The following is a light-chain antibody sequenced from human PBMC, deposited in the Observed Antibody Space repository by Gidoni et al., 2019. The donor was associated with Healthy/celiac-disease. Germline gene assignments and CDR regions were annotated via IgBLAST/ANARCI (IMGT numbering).Light chain of an antibody. CDR3: CSYAGSWV. CDR1: SSDVGGYNY. V-gene: IGLV2-11*01. J-gene: IGLJ3*02. Sequence: QSALTPPRSVSGSPGQAVTISCTGISSDVGGYNYVSWYQQHPGKAPKLMIYDVSKRPSGVPDRFSGSKSGNTASLTISGLQAEDEADYYCCSYAGSWVFGGGTKLTVL. CDR2: DVS.